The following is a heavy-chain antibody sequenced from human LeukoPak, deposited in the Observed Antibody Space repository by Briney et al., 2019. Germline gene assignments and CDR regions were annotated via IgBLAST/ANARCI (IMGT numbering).Heavy chain of an antibody. CDR2: ISGSGGST. Sequence: GGSLRLSCAASGFTFSSYAMSWVRQAPGKGLEWVSAISGSGGSTYYADSVKGRFTISRDNSRNTLYLQMNSLRAEDTAVYYCAKVPRVSGYYFHYWGQGTLVTVSS. CDR1: GFTFSSYA. D-gene: IGHD2-8*01. CDR3: AKVPRVSGYYFHY. V-gene: IGHV3-23*01. J-gene: IGHJ4*02.